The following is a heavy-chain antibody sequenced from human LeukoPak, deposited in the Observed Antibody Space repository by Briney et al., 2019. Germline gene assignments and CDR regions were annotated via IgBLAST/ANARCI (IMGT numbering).Heavy chain of an antibody. D-gene: IGHD4-17*01. V-gene: IGHV4-59*08. CDR3: AGHGPVTGNYFDY. J-gene: IGHJ4*02. Sequence: SETLSLTCTVSGGSISSYYWSWIRQPPGKGLEWIGYIYYSGSTNYNPSLKSRVTISVDTSKNQFSLKLSSVTAADTAVYYCAGHGPVTGNYFDYWGQGTLVTVSS. CDR1: GGSISSYY. CDR2: IYYSGST.